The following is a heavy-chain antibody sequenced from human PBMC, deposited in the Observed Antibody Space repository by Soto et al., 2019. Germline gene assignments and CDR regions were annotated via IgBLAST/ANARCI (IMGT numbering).Heavy chain of an antibody. V-gene: IGHV3-21*01. CDR2: ISSSSSYI. J-gene: IGHJ5*02. Sequence: PGGSRRLSCGASGFTFSSYSMNGGGQAPGKGLGWVSSISSSSSYIYYADSVKGRFTISRDNAKNSLYLQMNSLRAEDTAVYYCARGRRLRLGELSLSSWFDPWGQGTLVTVSS. D-gene: IGHD3-16*02. CDR1: GFTFSSYS. CDR3: ARGRRLRLGELSLSSWFDP.